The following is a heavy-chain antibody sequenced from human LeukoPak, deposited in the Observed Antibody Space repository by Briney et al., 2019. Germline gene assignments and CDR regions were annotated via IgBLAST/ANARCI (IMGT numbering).Heavy chain of an antibody. D-gene: IGHD3-3*01. Sequence: ASVKVSCKASGYTFTSYYMHWVRQAPGQGLEWMGIINPSGGSTSYAQKFQGRVTMTRDTSTSTVYMELSSLRSEDTAVYYCARAWYYDFWSGYYTHHAGYGMDVWGQGTTVTVSS. CDR3: ARAWYYDFWSGYYTHHAGYGMDV. CDR2: INPSGGST. V-gene: IGHV1-46*01. J-gene: IGHJ6*02. CDR1: GYTFTSYY.